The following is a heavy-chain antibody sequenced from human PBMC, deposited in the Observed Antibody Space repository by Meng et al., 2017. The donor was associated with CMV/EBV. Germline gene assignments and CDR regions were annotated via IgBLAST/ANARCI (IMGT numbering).Heavy chain of an antibody. D-gene: IGHD2-15*01. J-gene: IGHJ6*02. V-gene: IGHV4-34*01. CDR3: ARDDCSGGSCSYGMDV. Sequence: GSLRLSCAVYGGSFSGYYWSWIRQPPGKGLEWIGEINHSGSTNYNPSLKSRVTISRDNAKNSLYLQMNSLRAEDTAVYYCARDDCSGGSCSYGMDVWGQGTTVTVSS. CDR2: INHSGST. CDR1: GGSFSGYY.